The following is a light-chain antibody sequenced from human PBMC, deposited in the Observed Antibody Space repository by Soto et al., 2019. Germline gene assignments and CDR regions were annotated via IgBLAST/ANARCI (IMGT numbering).Light chain of an antibody. CDR1: QSVSSSY. CDR2: GAS. V-gene: IGKV3-20*01. Sequence: EIVLTQSPGTLSLSPGERATLSCRASQSVSSSYLAWYQQKPGQAPRLLIYGASSRATGIPDRFSGSGSGTDFTLTISRLEPEDFAVYYCHQYGSSGRLTFGGGTKVEIK. J-gene: IGKJ4*01. CDR3: HQYGSSGRLT.